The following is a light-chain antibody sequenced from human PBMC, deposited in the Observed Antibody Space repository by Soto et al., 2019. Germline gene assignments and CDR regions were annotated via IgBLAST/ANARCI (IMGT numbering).Light chain of an antibody. V-gene: IGLV2-14*03. J-gene: IGLJ1*01. Sequence: QSALTQPASVSGSPGQSVTISCTGTSSDLGGYNFVSWYQHHPGKAPKLMIYDVGNRPSGVSVRFSGSKSGNTASLTISGLQAEDEADYYCSSYSGSSSVFGTGTKVTVL. CDR2: DVG. CDR3: SSYSGSSSV. CDR1: SSDLGGYNF.